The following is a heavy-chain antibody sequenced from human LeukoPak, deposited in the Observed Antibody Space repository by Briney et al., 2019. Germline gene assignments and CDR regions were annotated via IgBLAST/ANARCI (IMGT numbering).Heavy chain of an antibody. CDR3: ARKLVAGIGRNYYYYMDV. V-gene: IGHV5-51*01. J-gene: IGHJ6*03. D-gene: IGHD6-19*01. Sequence: LGESLKISCKGSGYSFTSYWIGWVRQMPGKGLEWMGIIYPGDSDTRYSPSFQGQVTISADKSISTAYLQWSSLKASDTAMYYCARKLVAGIGRNYYYYMDVWGKGTTVTVSS. CDR1: GYSFTSYW. CDR2: IYPGDSDT.